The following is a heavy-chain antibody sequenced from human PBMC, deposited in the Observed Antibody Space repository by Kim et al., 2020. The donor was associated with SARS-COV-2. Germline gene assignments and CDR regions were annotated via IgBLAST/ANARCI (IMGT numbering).Heavy chain of an antibody. J-gene: IGHJ4*02. D-gene: IGHD5-12*01. CDR3: ARISSGYDGDY. CDR2: T. Sequence: TNYAQRLQGRVTMTRHTSVSTAYMELSRLSSDDTAVYYCARISSGYDGDYWGQGTLVTVSS. V-gene: IGHV1-2*02.